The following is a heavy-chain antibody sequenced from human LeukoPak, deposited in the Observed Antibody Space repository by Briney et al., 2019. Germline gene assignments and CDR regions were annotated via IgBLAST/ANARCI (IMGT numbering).Heavy chain of an antibody. D-gene: IGHD2-2*01. CDR3: ARGLRSRGKFDP. CDR2: INPSDGAT. J-gene: IGHJ5*02. Sequence: ASVKVSCKASGYTFTMYYIHWVRQAPGQGLEWMGMINPSDGATTYAQRFQGRVTMTRNTSVSTAYMELSSLRSEDTAVYYCARGLRSRGKFDPWGQGTLVTVSS. CDR1: GYTFTMYY. V-gene: IGHV1-46*01.